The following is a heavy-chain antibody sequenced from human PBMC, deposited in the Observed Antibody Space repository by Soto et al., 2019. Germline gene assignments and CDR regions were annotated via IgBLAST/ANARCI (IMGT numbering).Heavy chain of an antibody. CDR3: ARAPDIVLIRAYYYYGMDV. CDR2: INSDGSST. J-gene: IGHJ6*02. D-gene: IGHD2-8*01. Sequence: GGSLRLSCAASGFTFSSYWMHWVRQAPGKGLVWVSRINSDGSSTSYADSVRGRFTISRDNAKNTLYLQMNSLRPEDTAVYYCARAPDIVLIRAYYYYGMDVWGQGTTVTVSS. V-gene: IGHV3-74*01. CDR1: GFTFSSYW.